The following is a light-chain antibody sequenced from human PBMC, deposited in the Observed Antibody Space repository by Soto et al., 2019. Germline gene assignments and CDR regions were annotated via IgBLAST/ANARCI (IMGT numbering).Light chain of an antibody. Sequence: QSVLTQSSSASASLGSSVKLTCTLSSGHSSYIIAWHQQQPGKAPRYLMKLEGRGNYNKGSGVPDRFSGSSSGADRYLTISTLQFVDDADYYCETWDSNITWVFGGGTKLTVL. CDR3: ETWDSNITWV. CDR2: LEGRGNY. V-gene: IGLV4-60*02. CDR1: SGHSSYI. J-gene: IGLJ3*02.